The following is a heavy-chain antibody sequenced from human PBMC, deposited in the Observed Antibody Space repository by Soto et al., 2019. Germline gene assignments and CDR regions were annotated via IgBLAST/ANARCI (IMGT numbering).Heavy chain of an antibody. CDR2: ISSNGGST. V-gene: IGHV3-64*01. D-gene: IGHD3-16*02. CDR3: ARLQYDYIWGSYRPRAFDI. J-gene: IGHJ3*02. CDR1: GFTFSSYA. Sequence: HPGGSLRLSCSASGFTFSSYAMHWVRQAPGKGLEYVSAISSNGGSTYYANSVKGRFTISRDNSKNTLYLQMGSLRAEDMAVYYCARLQYDYIWGSYRPRAFDIWGQGTMVTVSS.